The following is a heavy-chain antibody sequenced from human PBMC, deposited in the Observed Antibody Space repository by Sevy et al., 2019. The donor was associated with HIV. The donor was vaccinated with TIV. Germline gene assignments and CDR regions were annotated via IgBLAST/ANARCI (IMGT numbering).Heavy chain of an antibody. CDR3: ARDGGDDFDDGRASYYYFYGMDV. V-gene: IGHV3-7*01. J-gene: IGHJ6*02. Sequence: GGSLRLSCAASGFTFSIYWMTWVRQAPGKGLEWVANIKQDGSEKYYVDSVKGRFTISRDNAKNSLYLQMNSLRADETAVYYCARDGGDDFDDGRASYYYFYGMDVWGQGTTVTVSS. CDR2: IKQDGSEK. CDR1: GFTFSIYW. D-gene: IGHD4-17*01.